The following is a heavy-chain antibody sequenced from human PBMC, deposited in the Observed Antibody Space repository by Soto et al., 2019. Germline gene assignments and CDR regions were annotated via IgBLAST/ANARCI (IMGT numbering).Heavy chain of an antibody. CDR1: GYTFTSYA. D-gene: IGHD5-18*01. Sequence: ASVKVSCKASGYTFTSYAMHWVRQAPGQRLEWMGWINAGNGNTKYSQRFQGRVTITRDTSASTAYMELSSLRSEDTAVYYCARGLNGYLHYFDYWGQGTPVTVSS. J-gene: IGHJ4*02. CDR3: ARGLNGYLHYFDY. V-gene: IGHV1-3*01. CDR2: INAGNGNT.